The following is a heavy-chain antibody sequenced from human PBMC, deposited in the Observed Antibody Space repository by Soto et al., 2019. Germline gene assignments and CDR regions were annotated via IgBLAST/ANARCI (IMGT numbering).Heavy chain of an antibody. V-gene: IGHV1-69*02. Sequence: QVQLVQSGAEVKSAGSSVKVSCKASGDTFNFYSINWVRQAPGLGLEWVGRVNPILSMSNYAQRFQGRGTMTADKSTGTGYMELRSLRSEDTAIYYCASNYGSGYRAFDSWGQGALVTVSS. J-gene: IGHJ4*02. CDR3: ASNYGSGYRAFDS. CDR2: VNPILSMS. D-gene: IGHD3-10*01. CDR1: GDTFNFYS.